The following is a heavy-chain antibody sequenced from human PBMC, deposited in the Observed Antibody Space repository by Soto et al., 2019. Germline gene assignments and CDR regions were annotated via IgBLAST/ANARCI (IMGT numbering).Heavy chain of an antibody. J-gene: IGHJ4*02. CDR1: GFTFSSYS. V-gene: IGHV3-21*01. CDR2: ISSSSYI. D-gene: IGHD5-12*01. Sequence: GGSLRLSCAASGFTFSSYSMNWVRQAPGKGLEWVSSISSSSYIYYADSVKGRFTISRDNAKNSLYLQMNSLRAEDTAVYYCARAGPTRDVWDFDYWGQGTLVTVSS. CDR3: ARAGPTRDVWDFDY.